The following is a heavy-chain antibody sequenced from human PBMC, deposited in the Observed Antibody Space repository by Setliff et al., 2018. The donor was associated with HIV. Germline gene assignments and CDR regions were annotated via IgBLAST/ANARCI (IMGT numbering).Heavy chain of an antibody. Sequence: ASVKVSCKASGYNFITFGINWVRQAPGQGLEWMGRISTYSGKTDYAEKFQGRLTMTMDTSTRTVFMELRSLTLDDTSVYYCARGSAPNIVVAASLDIWGQGTLVTGSS. J-gene: IGHJ4*01. CDR3: ARGSAPNIVVAASLDI. CDR2: ISTYSGKT. V-gene: IGHV1-18*01. D-gene: IGHD6-19*01. CDR1: GYNFITFG.